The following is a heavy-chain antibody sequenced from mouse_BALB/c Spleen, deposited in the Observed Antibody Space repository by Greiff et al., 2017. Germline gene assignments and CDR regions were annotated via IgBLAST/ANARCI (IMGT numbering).Heavy chain of an antibody. Sequence: VQLQQSAAELARPGASVKMSCKASGYTFTSYTMHWVKQRPGQGLEWIGYINPSSGYTEYNQKFKDKTTLTADKSSSTAYMQLSSLTSEDSAVYYCARSQLGAWFAYWGQGTLVTVSA. J-gene: IGHJ3*01. V-gene: IGHV1-4*02. D-gene: IGHD4-1*02. CDR1: GYTFTSYT. CDR3: ARSQLGAWFAY. CDR2: INPSSGYT.